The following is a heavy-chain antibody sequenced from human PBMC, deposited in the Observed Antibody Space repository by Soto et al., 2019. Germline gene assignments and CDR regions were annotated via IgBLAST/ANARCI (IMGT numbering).Heavy chain of an antibody. V-gene: IGHV1-8*01. CDR2: MNPNSGNT. D-gene: IGHD3-3*01. CDR1: GYTFTSYD. J-gene: IGHJ6*03. Sequence: GASVKVSCKASGYTFTSYDINWVRQATGQGLEWMGWMNPNSGNTGYAQKFQGRVTMTRNTSISTAYMELSSLRSEDTAVYYCARGPPMYYDFWSGYYGNYYYYYMDVWGKGTTGTVS. CDR3: ARGPPMYYDFWSGYYGNYYYYYMDV.